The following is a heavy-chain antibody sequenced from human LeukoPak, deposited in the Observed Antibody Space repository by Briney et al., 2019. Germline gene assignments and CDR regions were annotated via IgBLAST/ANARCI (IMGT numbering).Heavy chain of an antibody. CDR3: ARHSFDYDSSGYFYSFDY. CDR2: IQYSGST. Sequence: SETLSLTCTVSGGSISTYYWNWIRQPPGKGLEWLGSIQYSGSTHYNPSLKSRVTISVDTSKNQFSLNLNSVTAADTAVYYCARHSFDYDSSGYFYSFDYWGQGTLVTVSS. V-gene: IGHV4-59*05. CDR1: GGSISTYY. D-gene: IGHD3-22*01. J-gene: IGHJ4*02.